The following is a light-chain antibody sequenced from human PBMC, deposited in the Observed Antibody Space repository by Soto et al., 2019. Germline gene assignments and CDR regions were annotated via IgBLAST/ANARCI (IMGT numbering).Light chain of an antibody. V-gene: IGKV3-20*01. CDR3: QQYGSSPPIT. Sequence: ESVLTQPPGTLSLPPGERATLSCRASQSVSSSYLTWYQQKPGQAPRLLIYGASSMATGIPDRFSGSGSGTDFTLTISRLEPEDFAVYYCQQYGSSPPITFGQGTRREI. CDR2: GAS. J-gene: IGKJ5*01. CDR1: QSVSSSY.